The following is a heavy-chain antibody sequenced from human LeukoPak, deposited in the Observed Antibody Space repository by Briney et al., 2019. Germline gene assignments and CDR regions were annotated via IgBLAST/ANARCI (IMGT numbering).Heavy chain of an antibody. D-gene: IGHD3-9*01. CDR1: GFILSNYE. J-gene: IGHJ4*02. CDR2: ISSTSSYI. Sequence: GGSLRLSCAASGFILSNYEMNWVRQAPGKGLEWVSSISSTSSYIYYADSVKGRFTISRDNAKNTLYLQMNSLRAEDTAVYYCAREYYDILTGYYGCGYWGQGTLVTVSS. V-gene: IGHV3-21*01. CDR3: AREYYDILTGYYGCGY.